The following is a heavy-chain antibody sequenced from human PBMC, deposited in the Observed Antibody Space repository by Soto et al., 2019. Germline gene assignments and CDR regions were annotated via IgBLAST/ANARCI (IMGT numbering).Heavy chain of an antibody. CDR2: ISGSGGST. CDR3: AKETPYSSSSLQYYFDY. V-gene: IGHV3-23*01. CDR1: GFTFSSYA. J-gene: IGHJ4*02. D-gene: IGHD6-6*01. Sequence: PGGSLRLSCAASGFTFSSYAMSWVRQAPGKGLEWVSAISGSGGSTYYADSVKGRFTISRDNSKNTLYLQMNSLRAEDTAVYYCAKETPYSSSSLQYYFDYWGQGTLVTVSS.